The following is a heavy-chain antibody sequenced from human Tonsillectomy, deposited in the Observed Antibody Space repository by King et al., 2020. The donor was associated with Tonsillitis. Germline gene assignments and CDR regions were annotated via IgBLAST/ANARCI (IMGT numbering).Heavy chain of an antibody. CDR1: GFTFSSCA. J-gene: IGHJ3*01. V-gene: IGHV3-23*04. CDR3: AKRDSSHHGFDF. CDR2: ITAGATGT. Sequence: VQLVESGGGWVQPGGSLRLSCAASGFTFSSCAMSWVRQAPGKGLEWVSTITAGATGTFYADSVRGRFTISRDNSRNRLYLQMNSLRAEDTALYYCAKRDSSHHGFDFWGQGTMVTVSS. D-gene: IGHD3-22*01.